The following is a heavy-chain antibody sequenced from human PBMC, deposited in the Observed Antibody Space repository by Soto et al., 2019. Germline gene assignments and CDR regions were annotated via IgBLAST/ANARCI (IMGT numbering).Heavy chain of an antibody. CDR3: ARESAGSGKNNWFDP. Sequence: GGSLRLSCAASGFTFSDHYLSWIRQAPGKGLEWVSYISGSGTTIYYADSVKGRFTISRNKLSLQLNSVTAADTAVYYCARESAGSGKNNWFDPWGQGTLVTVSS. J-gene: IGHJ5*02. CDR1: GFTFSDHY. CDR2: ISGSGTTI. V-gene: IGHV3-11*01. D-gene: IGHD3-10*01.